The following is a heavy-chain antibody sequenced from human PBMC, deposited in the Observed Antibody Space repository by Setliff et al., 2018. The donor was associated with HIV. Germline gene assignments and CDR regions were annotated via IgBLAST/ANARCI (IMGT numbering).Heavy chain of an antibody. CDR2: ISYDGSYE. J-gene: IGHJ2*01. CDR1: GFTFSIYA. CDR3: TAQGSVTNYNVWGGPFWYFDL. D-gene: IGHD3-3*01. Sequence: GGSLRLSCAASGFTFSIYAMHWVRQAPGKGLEWVAFISYDGSYEYYADSVKGRFTISRDNSKNSLYLQMNSLRAEDTAVYYCTAQGSVTNYNVWGGPFWYFDLWGRGTLVTVSS. V-gene: IGHV3-30*04.